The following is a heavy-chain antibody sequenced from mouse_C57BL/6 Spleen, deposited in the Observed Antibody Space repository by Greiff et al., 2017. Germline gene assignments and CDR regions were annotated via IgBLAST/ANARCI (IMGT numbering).Heavy chain of an antibody. CDR2: IRNKANGYTT. V-gene: IGHV7-3*01. J-gene: IGHJ4*01. Sequence: EVNLVESGGGLVQPGGSLSLSCAASGFTFTDYYMSWVRQPPGKALEWLGFIRNKANGYTTEYSASVKGRFTISRDNSQSILYLQMNALRAEDSATYYCARYYGSSYAMDYWGQGTSVTVSS. D-gene: IGHD1-1*01. CDR3: ARYYGSSYAMDY. CDR1: GFTFTDYY.